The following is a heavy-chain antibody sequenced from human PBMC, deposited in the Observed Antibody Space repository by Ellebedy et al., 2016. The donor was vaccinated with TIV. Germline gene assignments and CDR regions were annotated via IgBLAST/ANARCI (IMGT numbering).Heavy chain of an antibody. CDR3: ATSLWVVVVAATRAFDI. CDR1: GYTLTELS. CDR2: FDPEDGET. Sequence: ASVKVSXXVSGYTLTELSMHWVRQAPGKGLEWMGGFDPEDGETIYAQKFQGRVTMTEDTSTDTAYMELSSLRSEDTAVYYCATSLWVVVVAATRAFDIWGQGTMVTVSS. V-gene: IGHV1-24*01. D-gene: IGHD2-15*01. J-gene: IGHJ3*02.